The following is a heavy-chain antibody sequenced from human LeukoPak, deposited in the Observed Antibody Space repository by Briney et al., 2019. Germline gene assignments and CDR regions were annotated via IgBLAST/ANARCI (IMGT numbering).Heavy chain of an antibody. V-gene: IGHV3-21*01. CDR2: ISSSSSYI. J-gene: IGHJ4*02. D-gene: IGHD3-3*01. CDR1: GFTFSSYS. Sequence: SGGSLRLSCAASGFTFSSYSMNWVRQAPGKGLEWVSSISSSSSYIYYADSVKGRFTISRDNAKNSLYLQMNSLRAEDTAVYYCARDLGSFGVVIQYYFDYWGQGTLVTVPS. CDR3: ARDLGSFGVVIQYYFDY.